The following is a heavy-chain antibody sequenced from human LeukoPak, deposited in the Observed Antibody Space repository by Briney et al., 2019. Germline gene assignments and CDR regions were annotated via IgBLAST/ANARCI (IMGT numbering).Heavy chain of an antibody. D-gene: IGHD2-21*02. J-gene: IGHJ4*02. V-gene: IGHV3-30*02. CDR2: IRYDGNNK. Sequence: GGSLRLSCAASGFTFSNYGMHWVRQAPGKGLEWVAFIRYDGNNKYYGDSVKGRFTISRDNSKNTLYLQMNSLRAEDTAVYYCATVHCGGDCYYHLYYFDQWGQGTLVTVSS. CDR1: GFTFSNYG. CDR3: ATVHCGGDCYYHLYYFDQ.